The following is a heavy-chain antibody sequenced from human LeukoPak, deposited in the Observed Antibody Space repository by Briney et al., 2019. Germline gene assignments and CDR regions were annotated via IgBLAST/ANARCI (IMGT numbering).Heavy chain of an antibody. D-gene: IGHD3-10*01. CDR1: GFSFSSHD. J-gene: IGHJ6*03. V-gene: IGHV3-21*01. Sequence: GGSLRLSCATSGFSFSSHDMNWVRQAPGKGLEWVSSITGSSKSIDYADSVKGRFAISRDNAENSLFLQMDSLRVDDTAVYYCVREGSGSTHYMDVWGKGTTVTVSS. CDR2: ITGSSKSI. CDR3: VREGSGSTHYMDV.